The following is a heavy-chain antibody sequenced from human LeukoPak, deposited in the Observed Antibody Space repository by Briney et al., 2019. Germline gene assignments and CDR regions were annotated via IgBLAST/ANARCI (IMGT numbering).Heavy chain of an antibody. J-gene: IGHJ4*02. D-gene: IGHD1-14*01. CDR3: ARALDGITGTTFFDY. V-gene: IGHV1-69*08. CDR2: IIPIFGTA. Sequence: SVKVSFKASGGTFGGYTITWVRQAPGQGLEWMGNIIPIFGTADYAQKFQGRVTITTDKSTSTAYMALSSLRSEDTAVYYCARALDGITGTTFFDYWGQGTLVTVSS. CDR1: GGTFGGYT.